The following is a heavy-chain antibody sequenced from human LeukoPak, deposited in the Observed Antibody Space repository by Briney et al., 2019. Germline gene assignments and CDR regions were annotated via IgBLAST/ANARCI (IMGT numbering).Heavy chain of an antibody. Sequence: GGSLRLSCTASGFTFGDYAMSWFRQAPGKGLEWVGFIRSKAYGGTTEYAASVKGRFTISRDDSKSIAYLQMNSLKTEDTAVYYCTRSVVVVAGNQGSYYFDYWGQGTLVTVSS. J-gene: IGHJ4*02. CDR1: GFTFGDYA. V-gene: IGHV3-49*03. CDR3: TRSVVVVAGNQGSYYFDY. CDR2: IRSKAYGGTT. D-gene: IGHD2-15*01.